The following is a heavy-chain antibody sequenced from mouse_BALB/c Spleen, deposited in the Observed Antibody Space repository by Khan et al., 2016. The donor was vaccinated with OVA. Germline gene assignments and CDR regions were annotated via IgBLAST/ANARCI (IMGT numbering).Heavy chain of an antibody. J-gene: IGHJ1*01. CDR1: GYTFTDYY. Sequence: VQLQQSGPELVKPGASVKMSCKASGYTFTDYYMKWLKQSHGKSLEWIGDINPNNGDTFYNQKFKDKATLTVDNSSSTAYMQLNSLTSEDSAVFDCTRGLFDVWGAGTTVTVSS. CDR3: TRGLFDV. CDR2: INPNNGDT. V-gene: IGHV1-26*01.